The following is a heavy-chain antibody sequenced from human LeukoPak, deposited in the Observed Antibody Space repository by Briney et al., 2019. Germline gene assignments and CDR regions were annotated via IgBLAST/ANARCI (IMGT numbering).Heavy chain of an antibody. CDR3: ARVLQGITIPDDAFDI. Sequence: SETLSLTCTVSGGSISSGGYYWSWIRQPPGKGLEWIGYIYQSGSTYYNPSLKSRVTMSVDTSKNQFSLKLSSVTAADTAVYYCARVLQGITIPDDAFDIWGQGTMVTVSS. CDR2: IYQSGST. V-gene: IGHV4-30-2*01. J-gene: IGHJ3*02. CDR1: GGSISSGGYY. D-gene: IGHD3-3*01.